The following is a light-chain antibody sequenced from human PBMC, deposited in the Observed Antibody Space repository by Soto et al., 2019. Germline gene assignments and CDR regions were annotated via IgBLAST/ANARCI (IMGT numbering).Light chain of an antibody. V-gene: IGKV3-15*01. J-gene: IGKJ1*01. CDR3: QQYNNWPRT. Sequence: KVMTQTQATLSVSAGERATLSCRASQSVSSNLAWYQQKPGQAPRLLIYGASTRATGIPARFSGSGSGTEFTLTISSLQSEEFAVYYCQQYNNWPRTFGQGTKVDIK. CDR2: GAS. CDR1: QSVSSN.